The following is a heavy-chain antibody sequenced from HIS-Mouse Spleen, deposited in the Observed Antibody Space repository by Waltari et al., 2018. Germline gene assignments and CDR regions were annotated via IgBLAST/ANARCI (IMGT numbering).Heavy chain of an antibody. CDR2: IIPILGIA. CDR1: GGTFSSYA. J-gene: IGHJ4*02. Sequence: QVQLVQSGAEVKKPGSSVKVSFKASGGTFSSYALRWVRQAPGQGLEWMGRIIPILGIANYAQKFQGRVTITADKSTSTAYMELSSLRSEDTAVYYCARVGSMAADYWGQGTLVTVSS. V-gene: IGHV1-69*04. CDR3: ARVGSMAADY. D-gene: IGHD6-13*01.